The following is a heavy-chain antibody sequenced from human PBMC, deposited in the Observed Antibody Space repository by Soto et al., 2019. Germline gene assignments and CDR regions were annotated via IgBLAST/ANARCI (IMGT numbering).Heavy chain of an antibody. V-gene: IGHV3-48*03. CDR1: GFIFSSHE. Sequence: GGSLRLSCAASGFIFSSHEMNWVSQTPGKGLGWVSYINCGGSLTDYADSVKGRFTISIDIAKNSLYLQMNSLRVEDAAVYYCVRDRTAILPTSIDYWGQGTLVTVSS. J-gene: IGHJ4*02. CDR3: VRDRTAILPTSIDY. D-gene: IGHD2-21*01. CDR2: INCGGSLT.